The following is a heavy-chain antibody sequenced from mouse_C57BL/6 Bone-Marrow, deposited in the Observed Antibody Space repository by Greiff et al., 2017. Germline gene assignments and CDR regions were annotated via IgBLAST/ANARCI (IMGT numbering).Heavy chain of an antibody. J-gene: IGHJ2*01. CDR1: GYTFTSYG. CDR3: ARGSATVFDY. CDR2: IYPRSGNT. Sequence: QVQLQQPGAELARPGASVKLSCKASGYTFTSYGISWVKQRTGQGLEWIGEIYPRSGNTYYNEKFKGKATLTADKSSSTADMELRSLTSEDAAVYYCARGSATVFDYWDQGTTITVT. V-gene: IGHV1-81*01. D-gene: IGHD1-1*01.